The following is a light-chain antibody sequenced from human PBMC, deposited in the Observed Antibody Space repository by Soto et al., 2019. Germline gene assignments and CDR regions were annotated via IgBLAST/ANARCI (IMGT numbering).Light chain of an antibody. CDR2: GAS. Sequence: EIVMAQSPATLSLSPGERATLSCRASQSVSNNYLAWYQQKPGQAPRPLIYGASNRATGIPDRFSGSGSGTDFTLTISRLEPEDFAVYYCQQYGSSGTLGQGTKVDIK. CDR1: QSVSNNY. J-gene: IGKJ1*01. V-gene: IGKV3-20*01. CDR3: QQYGSSGT.